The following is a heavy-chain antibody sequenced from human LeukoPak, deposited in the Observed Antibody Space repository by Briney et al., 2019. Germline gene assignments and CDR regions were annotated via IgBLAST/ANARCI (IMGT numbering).Heavy chain of an antibody. Sequence: ASVKVSCKASGYTFTSYGISWVRQAPGQGLEWMGWISAYNGNTNYAQKLQGRVTMTTDTSTSTAYMELRSLRSDDTAVYYCARAGLGYCSSTSCTYYYYGMDVWGRGTTVTVSS. CDR1: GYTFTSYG. CDR3: ARAGLGYCSSTSCTYYYYGMDV. J-gene: IGHJ6*02. CDR2: ISAYNGNT. D-gene: IGHD2-2*01. V-gene: IGHV1-18*01.